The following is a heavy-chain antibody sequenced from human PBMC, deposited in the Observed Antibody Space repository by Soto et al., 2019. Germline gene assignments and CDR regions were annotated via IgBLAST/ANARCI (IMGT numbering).Heavy chain of an antibody. D-gene: IGHD1-1*01. V-gene: IGHV3-7*05. Sequence: EVQLVESGGGLVQPGGSLRLSCAASGFTFSSHWMSWVRQAPGKGLEWVANIKQDASEKYYVDSVKGRFTISRDNAENSLFLQMDSLRAEDTALYYCARRRWDTWTGGHFDCWGQGALVTVSS. CDR3: ARRRWDTWTGGHFDC. J-gene: IGHJ4*02. CDR1: GFTFSSHW. CDR2: IKQDASEK.